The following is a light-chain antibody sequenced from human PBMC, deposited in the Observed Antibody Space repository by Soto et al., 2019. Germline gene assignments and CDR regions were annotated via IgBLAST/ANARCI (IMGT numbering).Light chain of an antibody. Sequence: QSVLTQPASVSGSPGQSITISCTGTSSDVGGYNYVSWYQQHPGKAPKLIIDDVSNRPSGVSNRFSGSKSGNTASLTISGLQAEDEADYHCSSYTSSRTVVFGGGTKLTVL. J-gene: IGLJ2*01. CDR1: SSDVGGYNY. CDR3: SSYTSSRTVV. CDR2: DVS. V-gene: IGLV2-14*01.